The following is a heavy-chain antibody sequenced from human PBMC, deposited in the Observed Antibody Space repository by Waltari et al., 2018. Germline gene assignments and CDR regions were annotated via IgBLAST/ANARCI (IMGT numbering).Heavy chain of an antibody. CDR1: GGSISSYY. D-gene: IGHD3-10*01. Sequence: QVQLQESGPGLVKPSETLSLTCTVSGGSISSYYWSWIRQPAGKGLEWIGRIYTSGSTNSNPSLKSRVTMSVDTSKNQFSLKLSSVTAADTAVYYCARDNQRFGELSGDAFDIWGQGTMVTVSS. J-gene: IGHJ3*02. CDR3: ARDNQRFGELSGDAFDI. V-gene: IGHV4-4*07. CDR2: IYTSGST.